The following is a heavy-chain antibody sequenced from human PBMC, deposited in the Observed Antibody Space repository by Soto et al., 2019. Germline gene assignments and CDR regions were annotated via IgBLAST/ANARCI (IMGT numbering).Heavy chain of an antibody. J-gene: IGHJ4*02. CDR3: ASPRSGPSPDLGF. V-gene: IGHV1-2*02. CDR2: VKPYSGDT. Sequence: ASVKVSCKASVFSVLTIHWVRRAPGQGLEWMGWVKPYSGDTIYAQHFQGRVTMTTDTSITTVYMELNSLTSDDTAVYFCASPRSGPSPDLGFWGQGTVVTVSS. D-gene: IGHD2-15*01. CDR1: VFSVLT.